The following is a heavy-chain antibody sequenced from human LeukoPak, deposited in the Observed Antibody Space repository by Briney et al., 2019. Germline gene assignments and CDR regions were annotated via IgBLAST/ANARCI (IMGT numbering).Heavy chain of an antibody. CDR2: IIPIFGTA. J-gene: IGHJ3*02. CDR3: AIVLRYFDWSGIDI. CDR1: GGTFSSYA. V-gene: IGHV1-69*06. Sequence: ASVKVSRKASGGTFSSYAISWVRQAPGQGLEWMGGIIPIFGTANYAQKFQGRVTITADKSTSTAYMELSSLRSEDTAVYYCAIVLRYFDWSGIDIWGQGTMVTVSS. D-gene: IGHD3-9*01.